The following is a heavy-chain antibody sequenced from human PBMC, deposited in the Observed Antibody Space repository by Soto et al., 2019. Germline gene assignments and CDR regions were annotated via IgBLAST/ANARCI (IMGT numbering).Heavy chain of an antibody. J-gene: IGHJ4*02. Sequence: ESGPTLVNPTQTLTLTCTFSGFSLSTSGMRVSWIRQPPGKALEWLARIDWDDDKFYSTSLKTRLTISKDTSKNQVVLTMTNMDPVDTATYFCTRTTYYYEGSNYHYLPFDYWGQGTLVTVSS. V-gene: IGHV2-70*04. CDR3: TRTTYYYEGSNYHYLPFDY. D-gene: IGHD3-22*01. CDR1: GFSLSTSGMR. CDR2: IDWDDDK.